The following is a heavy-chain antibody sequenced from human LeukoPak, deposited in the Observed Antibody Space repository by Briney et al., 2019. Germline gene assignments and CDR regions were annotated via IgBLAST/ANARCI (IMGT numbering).Heavy chain of an antibody. Sequence: SETLSLTCTVSGGSISSYYWSWIRQPPGKGLEWIGYIYYSGSTNYNPSLKSRVTISVDTSKNQFSPKLSSVTAADTAVYYCARGGYGDYENWFDPWGQGTLVTVSS. V-gene: IGHV4-59*01. CDR1: GGSISSYY. CDR2: IYYSGST. CDR3: ARGGYGDYENWFDP. D-gene: IGHD4-17*01. J-gene: IGHJ5*02.